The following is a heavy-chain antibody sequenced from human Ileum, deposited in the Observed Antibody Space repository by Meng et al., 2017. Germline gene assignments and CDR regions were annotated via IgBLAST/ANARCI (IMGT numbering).Heavy chain of an antibody. V-gene: IGHV4-30-4*01. CDR2: TYYNGSP. CDR3: ARERRHYYGSGSFDY. J-gene: IGHJ4*02. D-gene: IGHD3-10*01. Sequence: QVQLQESGPGLVKPSQALSLTCSVSGGSFSSDNYYWTWIRQTPGKGLEWIGLTYYNGSPFYTPSLRSRVTISVDTSKDQFSLKLTSVTAADTAVYYCARERRHYYGSGSFDYWGQGILVTVSS. CDR1: GGSFSSDNYY.